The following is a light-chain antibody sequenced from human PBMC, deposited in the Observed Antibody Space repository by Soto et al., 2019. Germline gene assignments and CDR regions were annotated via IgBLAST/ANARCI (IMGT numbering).Light chain of an antibody. J-gene: IGLJ1*01. CDR1: SSDVGAYNY. Sequence: QSALTQPASVSGSPGQSITISCTGTSSDVGAYNYVSWYQQYPGKAPKLMIYEVNNRPSGISSRFSGSKSGNTASLTISGLQAEDEADYYCTSFTTSSAYVFGTGTKLTVL. V-gene: IGLV2-14*01. CDR2: EVN. CDR3: TSFTTSSAYV.